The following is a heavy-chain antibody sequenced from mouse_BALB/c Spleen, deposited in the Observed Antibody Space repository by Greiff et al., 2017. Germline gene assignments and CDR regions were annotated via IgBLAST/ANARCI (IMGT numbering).Heavy chain of an antibody. CDR3: ARGGVITTVAFDY. Sequence: DVKLLESGPGLVKPSQSLSLTCTVSGYSFTSDYARNWIRQFPGNKLEWMGYISYSGSTSYNPSFKSRISITRDTSKNQFFLQLNSVTTEDTATYYCARGGVITTVAFDYWGQGTTLTVSS. CDR2: ISYSGST. D-gene: IGHD2-4*01. CDR1: GYSFTSDYA. J-gene: IGHJ2*01. V-gene: IGHV3-2*02.